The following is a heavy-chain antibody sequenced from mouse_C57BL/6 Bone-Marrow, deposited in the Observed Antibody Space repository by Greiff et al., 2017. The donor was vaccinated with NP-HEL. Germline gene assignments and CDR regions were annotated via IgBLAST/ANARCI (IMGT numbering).Heavy chain of an antibody. V-gene: IGHV1-69*01. CDR3: ARDYRDYFDY. D-gene: IGHD2-12*01. J-gene: IGHJ2*01. Sequence: QVQLQQPGAELVMPGASVKLSCKASGYTFTSYWLHWVKQRPGQGLEWIGEIAPSDSYTNYNQKFKGKSTLTVDKSSSTAYMQLSSLTSEDSAVYYCARDYRDYFDYWGQGTTLTVSS. CDR1: GYTFTSYW. CDR2: IAPSDSYT.